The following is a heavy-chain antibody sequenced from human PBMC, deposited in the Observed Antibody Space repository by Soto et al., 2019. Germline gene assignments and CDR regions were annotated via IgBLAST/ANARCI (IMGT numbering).Heavy chain of an antibody. CDR2: MNPDGSEQ. Sequence: EVYLVESWGGLVQPGGSLRLSCAASGFTFSDYWMTWVRQTPGKGLEGVANMNPDGSEQYYLDSVKGRFTISRDNAKNSLYLQMNSLRGEDTAVYYCTRDLNHDCGPWGQGTQVIVSS. CDR1: GFTFSDYW. CDR3: TRDLNHDCGP. J-gene: IGHJ5*02. D-gene: IGHD2-21*01. V-gene: IGHV3-7*04.